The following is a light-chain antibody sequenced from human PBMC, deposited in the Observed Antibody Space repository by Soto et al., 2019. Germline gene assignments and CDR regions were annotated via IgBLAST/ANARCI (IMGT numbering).Light chain of an antibody. CDR2: DVS. Sequence: QSALTQPASVSGSPGQSITISCTGTSSDVGGYNYVSWYQQHPGKAPKLMIYDVSNRPSGVSNRFSGSKSGNTASLTISGLQAEDEADYYCSSYTSSRDYVFGTGTKVTV. CDR1: SSDVGGYNY. V-gene: IGLV2-14*01. CDR3: SSYTSSRDYV. J-gene: IGLJ1*01.